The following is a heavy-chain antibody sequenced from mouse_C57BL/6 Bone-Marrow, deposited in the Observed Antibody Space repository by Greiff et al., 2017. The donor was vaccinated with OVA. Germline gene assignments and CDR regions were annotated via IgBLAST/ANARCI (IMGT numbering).Heavy chain of an antibody. J-gene: IGHJ4*01. Sequence: QVQLQQSGAELARPGASVKMSCKASGYTFTSYTMHWVKQRPGQGLEWIGYINPSSGYTKYNQKFKDKATLTADKSSSTAYMQLSSLTSEDSAVYYCARRLDYGSRYYAMDYWGQGTSVTVSS. CDR3: ARRLDYGSRYYAMDY. V-gene: IGHV1-4*01. CDR1: GYTFTSYT. D-gene: IGHD1-1*01. CDR2: INPSSGYT.